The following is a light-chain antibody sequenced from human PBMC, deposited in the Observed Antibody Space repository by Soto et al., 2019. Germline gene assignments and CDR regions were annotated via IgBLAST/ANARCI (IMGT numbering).Light chain of an antibody. CDR2: AAS. J-gene: IGKJ1*01. CDR3: QQSYRNPRT. Sequence: DIQMTQSPSFLSASAGDRVTIVCRASQSISNFLHWYQQKPGKAPKLLIYAASKLESGVPSRFGGSGSGTDFTLTISSLQPEDFATYYCQQSYRNPRTFGLGTRVEIK. V-gene: IGKV1-39*01. CDR1: QSISNF.